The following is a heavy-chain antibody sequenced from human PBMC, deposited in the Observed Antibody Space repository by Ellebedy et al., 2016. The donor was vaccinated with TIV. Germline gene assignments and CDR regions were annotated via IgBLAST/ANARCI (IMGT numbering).Heavy chain of an antibody. Sequence: PGGSLRLSCAVSGFTFSDHYMDWVRLAPGKGPEWVGRSRNKAKSYTTDYAASVKGRFTISRDDSKNSLYLQMNSLKTEDTAIYYCARDTTSDYWGQGALVTVYS. CDR3: ARDTTSDY. J-gene: IGHJ4*02. D-gene: IGHD1-1*01. V-gene: IGHV3-72*01. CDR1: GFTFSDHY. CDR2: SRNKAKSYTT.